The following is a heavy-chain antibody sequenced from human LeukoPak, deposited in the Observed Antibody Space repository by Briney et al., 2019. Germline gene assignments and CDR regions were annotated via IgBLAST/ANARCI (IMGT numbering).Heavy chain of an antibody. V-gene: IGHV1-2*06. CDR1: GYTFTGYY. CDR2: INPNSGGT. D-gene: IGHD1-26*01. CDR3: ARDRGSGSYEFDP. J-gene: IGHJ5*02. Sequence: ASVTVSCKASGYTFTGYYMHWVRQAPGQGLEWMGRINPNSGGTNYAQKFQGRVTMTRDTSISTAYMELSRLRSDDTAVYYCARDRGSGSYEFDPWGQGTLVTVSS.